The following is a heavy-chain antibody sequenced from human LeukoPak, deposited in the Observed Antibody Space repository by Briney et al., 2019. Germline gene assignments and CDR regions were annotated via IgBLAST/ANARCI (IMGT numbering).Heavy chain of an antibody. CDR1: GFTFSGYW. Sequence: GGSLRLSCAASGFTFSGYWMTWVRQAPGKGLEWVANVNQDGNNKNYVESVRGRFTISRDNAKNSLYLQMNSLRAEDTAVYYCARGYSYGDYWGQGTLVTVSS. D-gene: IGHD5-18*01. V-gene: IGHV3-7*04. CDR2: VNQDGNNK. J-gene: IGHJ4*02. CDR3: ARGYSYGDY.